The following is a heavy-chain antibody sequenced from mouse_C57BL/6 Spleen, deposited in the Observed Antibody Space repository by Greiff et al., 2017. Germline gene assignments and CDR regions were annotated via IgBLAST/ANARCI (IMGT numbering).Heavy chain of an antibody. J-gene: IGHJ1*03. CDR1: GYTFTSSW. Sequence: QVQLQQPGAELVKPGASVKLSCKASGYTFTSSWMHWVKQRPGQGLEWIGMIHPNSGSTNYNEKFKSKATLTVDKSSSTAYMQLSSLTSEDSAVYYCARSTMVTPYWYFDVWGTGTTVTVSS. CDR3: ARSTMVTPYWYFDV. D-gene: IGHD2-1*01. V-gene: IGHV1-64*01. CDR2: IHPNSGST.